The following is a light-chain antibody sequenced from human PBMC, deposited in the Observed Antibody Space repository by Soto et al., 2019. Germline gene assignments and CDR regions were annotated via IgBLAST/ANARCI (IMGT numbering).Light chain of an antibody. CDR3: QQDFYWPPGT. CDR1: QNIDSR. J-gene: IGKJ1*01. Sequence: VMTQSPATLSVSPGERATLSCRAGQNIDSRLAWYLHRPGQPPRLIMYDISTRASGVPGRFTGSGSGTDFTITVSSLPTEDFALYYGQQDFYWPPGTFGQGTKVEI. CDR2: DIS. V-gene: IGKV3-15*01.